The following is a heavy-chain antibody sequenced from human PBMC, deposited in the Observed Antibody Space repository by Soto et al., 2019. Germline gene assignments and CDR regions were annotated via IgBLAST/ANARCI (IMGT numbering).Heavy chain of an antibody. D-gene: IGHD6-13*01. Sequence: SETLSLTRAVYSGYFSGHYWNWIRQPPGKGLEWSGDINQSGSTIYTPSLKRRVTISLETSKNQFSLKLSSVTAAATAVSYSAAQSSSSYGMDVWGQGTTVTVSS. CDR2: INQSGST. CDR3: AAQSSSSYGMDV. V-gene: IGHV4-34*01. J-gene: IGHJ6*02. CDR1: SGYFSGHY.